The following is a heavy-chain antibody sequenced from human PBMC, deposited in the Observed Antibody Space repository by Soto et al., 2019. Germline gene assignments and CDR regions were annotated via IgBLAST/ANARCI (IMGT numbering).Heavy chain of an antibody. J-gene: IGHJ5*02. V-gene: IGHV3-23*01. CDR3: ARTVSLNMRVRWLDP. Sequence: GGSLRLSCAASGFIFSNYAMSWVRQAPGKGPEWVSIISGNGGITYYADSVKGRFTISRDNSKNTLYLQMNSLRAEDTAVYYCARTVSLNMRVRWLDPWGQGTLVTVSS. CDR1: GFIFSNYA. CDR2: ISGNGGIT.